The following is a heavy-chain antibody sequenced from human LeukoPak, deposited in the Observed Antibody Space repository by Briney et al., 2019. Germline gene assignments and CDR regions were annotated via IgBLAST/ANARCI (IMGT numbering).Heavy chain of an antibody. J-gene: IGHJ4*02. V-gene: IGHV3-33*01. CDR3: ARDDCSTTPCYAY. CDR2: IWYDGSKT. CDR1: GFTFTNYG. Sequence: GGSLRLSCTTSGFTFTNYGINWVRQAPGKGLEWVAAIWYDGSKTSYTDSVKGRFTVSRDISKTTVYLQMNGLKAEDTAVYYCARDDCSTTPCYAYWGQGTLVTVSS. D-gene: IGHD2-2*01.